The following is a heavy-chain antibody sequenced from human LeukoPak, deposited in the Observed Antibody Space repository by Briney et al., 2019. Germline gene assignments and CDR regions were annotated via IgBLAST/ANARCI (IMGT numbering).Heavy chain of an antibody. V-gene: IGHV4-34*01. CDR1: GGSFSGYY. Sequence: SETLSLTCAVYGGSFSGYYWSWIRQPPGKGLEWIGEINHSGSTNYNPSLQSRVTISVDTSKNQFSLKLSSVTAADTAVYYCARFSKTLVGATGGDYWGQGTLVTVSS. CDR2: INHSGST. CDR3: ARFSKTLVGATGGDY. D-gene: IGHD1-26*01. J-gene: IGHJ4*02.